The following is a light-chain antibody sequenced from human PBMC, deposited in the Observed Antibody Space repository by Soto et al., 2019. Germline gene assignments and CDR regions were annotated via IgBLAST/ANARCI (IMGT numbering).Light chain of an antibody. CDR3: QLYNNWPPFT. J-gene: IGKJ3*01. CDR2: GAS. Sequence: EIVMTQSPATLSVSPGERATLSCGASQSVSSNLAWYQQKPGQAPRLLIYGASTRATGIPARFSGSGSGTEFTLSISSLQSEDFAVYYCQLYNNWPPFTFGPGTKVDIK. V-gene: IGKV3-15*01. CDR1: QSVSSN.